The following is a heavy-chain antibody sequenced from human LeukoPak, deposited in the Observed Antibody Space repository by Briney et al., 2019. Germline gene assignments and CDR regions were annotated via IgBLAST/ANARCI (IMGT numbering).Heavy chain of an antibody. CDR1: GYTFTSYG. V-gene: IGHV1-18*01. Sequence: ASVKVSCKASGYTFTSYGISWVRQAPGQGLEWMGWIIAYNGNTNYAQKLQGRVTMTTDTSTSTAYMQLRSLRSDDTAVYYWARERHSMVYYFDYWGQGTLITVAS. CDR2: IIAYNGNT. CDR3: ARERHSMVYYFDY. J-gene: IGHJ4*02. D-gene: IGHD3-10*01.